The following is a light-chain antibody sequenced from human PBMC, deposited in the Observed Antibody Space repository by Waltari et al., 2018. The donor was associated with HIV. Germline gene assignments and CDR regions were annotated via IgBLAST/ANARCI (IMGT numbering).Light chain of an antibody. CDR2: AVS. CDR3: SSYTSSRSYV. Sequence: QSALTQPASVSGSPQQTITISCTGTTSNVGGYNYVSWYQQHPGKAPKLMIYAVSKRPSGVSNRFSGSKSGNTASLTISGLQAEDEADYYCSSYTSSRSYVFGTGTRVTV. J-gene: IGLJ1*01. V-gene: IGLV2-14*03. CDR1: TSNVGGYNY.